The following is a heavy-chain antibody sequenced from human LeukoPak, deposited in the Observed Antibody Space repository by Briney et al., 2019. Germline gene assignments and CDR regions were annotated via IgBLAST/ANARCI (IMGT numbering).Heavy chain of an antibody. V-gene: IGHV1-24*01. J-gene: IGHJ4*02. CDR2: FDPEDGET. D-gene: IGHD3-22*01. CDR1: GYSLTELS. Sequence: ASVKVSCKVSGYSLTELSMQWVRQAPGKGLEWMGGFDPEDGETIYAEKFQGRATMTEDTSTDTAYMELSSLRSVDTAVYYCAADRADFDSSGYALDYWGQGTLVTVSS. CDR3: AADRADFDSSGYALDY.